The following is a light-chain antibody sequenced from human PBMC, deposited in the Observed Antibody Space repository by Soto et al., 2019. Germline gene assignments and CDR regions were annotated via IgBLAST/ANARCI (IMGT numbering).Light chain of an antibody. J-gene: IGLJ2*01. V-gene: IGLV3-21*04. CDR2: YDN. Sequence: SYELTQPPSVSVAPGKTARITCGGNNIGSKSVHWYQQKPGQAPVLVIYYDNDRPSGIPERFSGSNSGNTATLTISRVEAGDEADYYCQVWDSSSDLRGVFGGGPK. CDR1: NIGSKS. CDR3: QVWDSSSDLRGV.